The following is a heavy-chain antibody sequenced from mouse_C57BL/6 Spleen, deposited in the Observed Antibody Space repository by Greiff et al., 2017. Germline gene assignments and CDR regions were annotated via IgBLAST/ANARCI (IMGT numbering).Heavy chain of an antibody. Sequence: VKLMESGPGLVAPSQSLSITCTVSGFSLTSYAISWVRQPPGKGLEWLGVIWTGGGTNYNSALKSRLSISKDNSKSQVFLKMNSLQTDDTARYYCARNDYGSSYCAMDYWGQGTSGTVSS. D-gene: IGHD1-1*01. J-gene: IGHJ4*01. V-gene: IGHV2-9-1*01. CDR1: GFSLTSYA. CDR3: ARNDYGSSYCAMDY. CDR2: IWTGGGT.